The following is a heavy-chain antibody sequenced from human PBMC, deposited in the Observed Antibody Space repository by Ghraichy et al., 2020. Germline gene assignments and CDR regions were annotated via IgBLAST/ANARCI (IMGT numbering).Heavy chain of an antibody. CDR3: ARFELRWQYYFDY. CDR1: GGSISSYY. D-gene: IGHD4-23*01. V-gene: IGHV4-59*01. Sequence: SQTLSLTCTVSGGSISSYYWSWIRQPPGKGLEWIGYIYYSGSTNYNPSLKSRVTISVDTSKNQFSLKLSSVTAADTAVYYCARFELRWQYYFDYWGQGTLVTVSS. J-gene: IGHJ4*02. CDR2: IYYSGST.